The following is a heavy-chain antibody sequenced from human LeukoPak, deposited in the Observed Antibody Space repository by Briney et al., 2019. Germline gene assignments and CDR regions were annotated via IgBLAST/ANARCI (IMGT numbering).Heavy chain of an antibody. CDR3: ARGSAGIFWFDP. J-gene: IGHJ5*02. V-gene: IGHV1-69*04. Sequence: SVKVSCKASGGTFSSYAISWVRQARGQGLEWMGRIIPILGIANYARKFQGRVTITADKSTSTAYMELSSLRSEDTAVYYCARGSAGIFWFDPWGQGTLVTVYS. CDR1: GGTFSSYA. CDR2: IIPILGIA. D-gene: IGHD6-13*01.